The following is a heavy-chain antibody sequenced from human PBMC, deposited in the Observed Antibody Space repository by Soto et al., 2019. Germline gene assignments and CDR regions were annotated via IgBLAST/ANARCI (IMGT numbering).Heavy chain of an antibody. Sequence: SETLSLTCTVSGGSISSYYWSWIRQPAGKGLEWIGRIYTSGSTNYNPSLKSRVTMSVDTSKNQFSLKLSSVTAADTAVYYCARVARRKREQVAFDPWGQGTLVTVSS. CDR3: ARVARRKREQVAFDP. V-gene: IGHV4-4*07. D-gene: IGHD1-1*01. CDR1: GGSISSYY. CDR2: IYTSGST. J-gene: IGHJ5*02.